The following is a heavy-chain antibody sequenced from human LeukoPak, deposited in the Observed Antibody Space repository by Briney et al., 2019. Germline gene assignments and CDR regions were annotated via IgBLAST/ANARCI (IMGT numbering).Heavy chain of an antibody. V-gene: IGHV4-38-2*01. D-gene: IGHD3-22*01. CDR3: ARHPLRVVVIND. CDR2: IYHSGST. Sequence: PSETLSLTCAVSGYSISSGYYWAWIRQPPGKGLEWIGSIYHSGSTYYNPSLKSRVTISVDTSKNQFSLKLSSVTAADTAVYYCARHPLRVVVINDWGLGTLVTVSS. J-gene: IGHJ4*02. CDR1: GYSISSGYY.